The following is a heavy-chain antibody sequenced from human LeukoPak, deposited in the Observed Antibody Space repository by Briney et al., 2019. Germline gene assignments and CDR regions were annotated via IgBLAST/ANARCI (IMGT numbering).Heavy chain of an antibody. Sequence: GGSLRLSCAASGFTFSSYAMSWVRQAPGKGLEWVSAISGSGGSTYYADSVKGRFTISRDNSKNTVFLQMSSLRADDTAVYYCATPPAMRAPPNYFQHWGQGTLVTVSS. J-gene: IGHJ1*01. D-gene: IGHD5-18*01. CDR3: ATPPAMRAPPNYFQH. CDR1: GFTFSSYA. CDR2: ISGSGGST. V-gene: IGHV3-23*01.